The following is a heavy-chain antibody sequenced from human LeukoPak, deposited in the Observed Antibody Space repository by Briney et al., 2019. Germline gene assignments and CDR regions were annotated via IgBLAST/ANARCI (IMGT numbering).Heavy chain of an antibody. J-gene: IGHJ4*02. CDR2: IRSDGSET. CDR1: GFSLSNND. Sequence: GGSLRLSCAASGFSLSNNDMNWVRQAPGKGLEWVAIIRSDGSETLYADSVRGRFTISRDNSKKMVYLQMNNLRAEDTAVYYCAKGSSSSRPYYFDYWGQGTLVTVSS. V-gene: IGHV3-30*02. D-gene: IGHD6-13*01. CDR3: AKGSSSSRPYYFDY.